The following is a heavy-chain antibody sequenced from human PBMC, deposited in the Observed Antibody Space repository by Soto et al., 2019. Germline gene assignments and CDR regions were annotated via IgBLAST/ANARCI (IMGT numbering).Heavy chain of an antibody. CDR2: ISGGGTTT. V-gene: IGHV3-11*01. Sequence: QVQLVESGGGLVEPGGSLRLSCAASGFRFSDHYMTWIRHAPGKGLEWVSKISGGGTTTHYADSVKGRFTVSRDNAKNSLYLQMNSLRAEDTAVYYWAGDPYYYGSSFWGQGTLGTVSS. J-gene: IGHJ4*02. CDR1: GFRFSDHY. D-gene: IGHD3-10*01. CDR3: AGDPYYYGSSF.